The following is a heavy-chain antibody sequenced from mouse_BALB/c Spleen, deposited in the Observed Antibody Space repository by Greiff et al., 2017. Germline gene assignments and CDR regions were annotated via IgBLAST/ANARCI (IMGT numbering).Heavy chain of an antibody. V-gene: IGHV5-6-4*01. CDR2: ISSGGSYT. CDR1: GFTFSSYT. CDR3: TRDRESDAMDY. Sequence: EVMLVESGGGLVKPGGSLKLSCAASGFTFSSYTMSWVRQTPEQRLEWVATISSGGSYTYYPDSVKGRFTISRDNAKNTLYLQMSSLKSEDTAMYYCTRDRESDAMDYWGQGTSVTVSS. J-gene: IGHJ4*01.